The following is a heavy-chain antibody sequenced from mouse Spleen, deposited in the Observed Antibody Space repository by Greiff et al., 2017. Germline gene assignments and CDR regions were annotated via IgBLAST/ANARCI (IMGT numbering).Heavy chain of an antibody. CDR3: ALTTAGAMDY. CDR2: IDPSDSET. V-gene: IGHV1S126*01. J-gene: IGHJ4*01. D-gene: IGHD1-2*01. CDR1: GYSFTSYW. Sequence: QVQLKESRPQLVRPGASVKISCKASGYSFTSYWMHWVKQRPGQGLEWIGMIDPSDSETRLNQKFKDKATLTVDKSSSTAYMQLSSPTSEDSAVYYCALTTAGAMDYWGQGTSVTVSS.